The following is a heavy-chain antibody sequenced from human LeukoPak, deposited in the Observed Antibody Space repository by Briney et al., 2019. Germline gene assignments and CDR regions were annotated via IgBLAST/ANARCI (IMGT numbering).Heavy chain of an antibody. CDR2: ISYDGSNK. CDR3: ARDPDCSSTSCYGGFCFDY. CDR1: GFTFSSYA. J-gene: IGHJ4*02. Sequence: GRSLRLSCAASGFTFSSYAMHWVRQAPGKGLEWVAVISYDGSNKYYADSVKGRFTISRDNSKNTLYLQMNSLRAEDTAVYYCARDPDCSSTSCYGGFCFDYWGQGTLVTVSS. V-gene: IGHV3-30*04. D-gene: IGHD2-2*01.